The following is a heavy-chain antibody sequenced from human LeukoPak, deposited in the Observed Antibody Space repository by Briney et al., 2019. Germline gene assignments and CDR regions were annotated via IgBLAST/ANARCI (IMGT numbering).Heavy chain of an antibody. J-gene: IGHJ4*02. Sequence: SETLSLTCTVSGGSISSSSYYWGWIRQPPGKGLEWIGSIYYSGNTYYNPSLKSRVTISVDTSKNQFSLKLSSVTAADTAVYYCARLVGGGRAIFYWGQGTLVTVSS. CDR1: GGSISSSSYY. V-gene: IGHV4-39*01. CDR3: ARLVGGGRAIFY. CDR2: IYYSGNT. D-gene: IGHD3-10*01.